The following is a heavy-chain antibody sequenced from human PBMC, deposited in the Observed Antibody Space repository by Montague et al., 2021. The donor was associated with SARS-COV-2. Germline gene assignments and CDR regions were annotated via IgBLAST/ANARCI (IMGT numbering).Heavy chain of an antibody. CDR1: GGSLSGYY. Sequence: SETLSLTCTVHGGSLSGYYWGWIRQPPEKGLEWIGEINHSANTKXNPSLKSPVTISIDTSKNQFSLKMTSVTAADTATYYCASGIYPSGSYYNRYYYGLNIWGPGTTVIVSS. D-gene: IGHD3-10*01. CDR3: ASGIYPSGSYYNRYYYGLNI. V-gene: IGHV4-34*01. J-gene: IGHJ6*02. CDR2: INHSANT.